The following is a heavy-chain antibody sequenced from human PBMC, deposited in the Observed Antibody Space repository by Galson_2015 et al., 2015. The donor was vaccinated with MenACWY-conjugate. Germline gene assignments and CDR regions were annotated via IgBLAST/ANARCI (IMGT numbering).Heavy chain of an antibody. CDR3: ARDNEYYDSSGYYHTPGY. CDR2: ISFDGSTT. V-gene: IGHV3-30*03. CDR1: GFTFNSYG. J-gene: IGHJ4*02. Sequence: SLRLSCAASGFTFNSYGMHWVRQAPGKGLEWVALISFDGSTTSYADSVKGRFTISRDNAKNTLYLQMNSLRAEDTAVYYCARDNEYYDSSGYYHTPGYWGQGTLVTVSS. D-gene: IGHD3-22*01.